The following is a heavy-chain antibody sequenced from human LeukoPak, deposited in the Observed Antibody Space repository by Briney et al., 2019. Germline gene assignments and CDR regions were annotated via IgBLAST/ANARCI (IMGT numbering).Heavy chain of an antibody. J-gene: IGHJ6*02. CDR3: ARGDDYSNYGDYGMDV. Sequence: SETLSLTCTVSGRSISSYYWSWIRQPAGKGLEWIGRIYTSGSTNYNPSLKSRVTMSVDTSKNQFSLKLSSVTAADTAVYYCARGDDYSNYGDYGMDVWGQGTTVTVSS. CDR2: IYTSGST. V-gene: IGHV4-4*07. CDR1: GRSISSYY. D-gene: IGHD4-11*01.